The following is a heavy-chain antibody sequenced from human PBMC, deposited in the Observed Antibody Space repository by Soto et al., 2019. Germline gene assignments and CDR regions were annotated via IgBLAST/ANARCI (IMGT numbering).Heavy chain of an antibody. D-gene: IGHD4-4*01. CDR3: AREVNNNWFDP. CDR1: GFSVSNSY. Sequence: GGSLRLSCAASGFSVSNSYMTWVRQAPGKGLEWVSNIYGGGDSFYSDSVKGRFTITRDNSKNTLYLQMNSLRVEDTAVYYCAREVNNNWFDPWGQGTLVTVSS. CDR2: IYGGGDS. V-gene: IGHV3-66*01. J-gene: IGHJ5*02.